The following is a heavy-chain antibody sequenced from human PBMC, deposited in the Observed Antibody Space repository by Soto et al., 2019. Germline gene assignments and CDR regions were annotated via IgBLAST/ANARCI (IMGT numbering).Heavy chain of an antibody. J-gene: IGHJ4*02. Sequence: EVQVLASGGGLVQPGGSLRLSCAASGFTFNNYAMNWVRQAPGKGLEWVATISATGGSTYYADSVKGRFTISRDNSKNTLYLQMDGVRVEATAVYYCAKDRLAGNFDYWGQVTQVTVSS. CDR1: GFTFNNYA. CDR2: ISATGGST. V-gene: IGHV3-23*01. CDR3: AKDRLAGNFDY.